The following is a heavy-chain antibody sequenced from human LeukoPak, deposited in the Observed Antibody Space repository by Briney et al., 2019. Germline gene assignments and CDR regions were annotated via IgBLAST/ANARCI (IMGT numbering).Heavy chain of an antibody. D-gene: IGHD3-16*02. J-gene: IGHJ4*02. CDR1: GFTFSSYA. Sequence: GSLRLSCAAPGFTFSSYAMSWVRQAPGKGLEWVGRIKSKTDGGTTDYAAPVKGRFTISRGDSKNTLYLQMNSLKTEDTAVYYCTTDSGYDYVWGSYRHDYWGQGTLVTVSS. CDR2: IKSKTDGGTT. V-gene: IGHV3-15*01. CDR3: TTDSGYDYVWGSYRHDY.